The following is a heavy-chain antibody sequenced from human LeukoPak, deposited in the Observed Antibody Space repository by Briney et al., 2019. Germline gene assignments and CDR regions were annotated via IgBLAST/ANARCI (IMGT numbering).Heavy chain of an antibody. V-gene: IGHV4-39*07. D-gene: IGHD5-12*01. J-gene: IGHJ6*03. CDR2: IYYSGTT. Sequence: SETLSLTCTVSGGSISSSSYYWGWIRQPPGKGLEWIGSIYYSGTTYYNPSLESRVTISVDTSKNQFSLKLNSVTAADTAIYYCARLSGYGLHYYYYMDVWGSGTTVTVSS. CDR1: GGSISSSSYY. CDR3: ARLSGYGLHYYYYMDV.